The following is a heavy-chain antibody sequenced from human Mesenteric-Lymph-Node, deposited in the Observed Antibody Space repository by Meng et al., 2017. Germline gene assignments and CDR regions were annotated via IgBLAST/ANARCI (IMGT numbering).Heavy chain of an antibody. J-gene: IGHJ4*02. CDR1: GFTFSSYW. Sequence: EVLLVEAGGGVVQPRGSLRLSCGASGFTFSSYWMHWVRQAPGKGLVWVSTIGVSGGTTWYADSVKGRFTISRDNPKSTVYLQMNSLTAEDTAAYYCAKTGQFDSWGQGTLVTVSS. CDR2: IGVSGGTT. V-gene: IGHV3-23*04. CDR3: AKTGQFDS. D-gene: IGHD2-8*02.